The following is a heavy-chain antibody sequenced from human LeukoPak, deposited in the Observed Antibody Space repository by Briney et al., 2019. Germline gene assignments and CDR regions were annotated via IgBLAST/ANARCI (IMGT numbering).Heavy chain of an antibody. V-gene: IGHV3-74*01. D-gene: IGHD3-10*01. CDR1: GCTFSRYR. Sequence: GGSLRLSCAASGCTFSRYRMHWVRQAAGKGLVGVSRITGDVSCTIYAGSVKGRFTICRDSARYTLYLRMNSLGAEDTAVYYCGRYDYGYSAVDYWGRGTLVTVSS. J-gene: IGHJ4*02. CDR2: ITGDVSCT. CDR3: GRYDYGYSAVDY.